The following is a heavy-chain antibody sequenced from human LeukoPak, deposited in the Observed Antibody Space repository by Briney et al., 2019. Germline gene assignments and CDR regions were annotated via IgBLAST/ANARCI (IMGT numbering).Heavy chain of an antibody. CDR1: GFPFTNYL. V-gene: IGHV3-7*01. J-gene: IGHJ4*02. D-gene: IGHD3-3*01. CDR3: ARLREIPVFGVVTKSTSYFDY. Sequence: GGSLRLSCAASGFPFTNYLMSWVPQAPGKGLELVANIKQDRSEKYYVDSVKGRFTISRDNAKNSLYLQMNSLRAEDTAVYYCARLREIPVFGVVTKSTSYFDYWGQGTLVTVSS. CDR2: IKQDRSEK.